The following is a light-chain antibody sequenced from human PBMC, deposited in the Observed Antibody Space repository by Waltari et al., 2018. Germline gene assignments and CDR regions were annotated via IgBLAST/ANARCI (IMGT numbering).Light chain of an antibody. V-gene: IGLV2-14*01. CDR2: EVS. CDR1: SSDVGDYNY. CDR3: SSYTSSDTLFV. Sequence: QSALTQPASVSGSPGQSITISCTGISSDVGDYNYVSWYQEHPGKAPKLMISEVSNRPSGVSDRFSGSKSGNTASLTIFGLQAEDEADYYCSSYTSSDTLFVFGTGTKVTVL. J-gene: IGLJ1*01.